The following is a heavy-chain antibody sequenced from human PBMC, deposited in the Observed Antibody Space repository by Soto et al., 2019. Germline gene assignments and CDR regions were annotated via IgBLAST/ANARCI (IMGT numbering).Heavy chain of an antibody. CDR1: GVSITDNY. Sequence: PSETLSLTCSVSGVSITDNYWTWVRQPPGMRLEWIGYIHGSRITNYNPSLKSRVAMSVDASRNQVSLRLRSVTAADTAVYYCARDRHSVTVAGSSSDSWGQGTLVTVSS. J-gene: IGHJ5*01. CDR3: ARDRHSVTVAGSSSDS. D-gene: IGHD6-19*01. CDR2: IHGSRIT. V-gene: IGHV4-4*08.